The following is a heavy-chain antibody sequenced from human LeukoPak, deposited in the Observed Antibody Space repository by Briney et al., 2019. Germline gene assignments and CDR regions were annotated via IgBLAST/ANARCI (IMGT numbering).Heavy chain of an antibody. CDR2: IIPILGTA. V-gene: IGHV1-69*05. D-gene: IGHD3-10*01. J-gene: IGHJ6*03. Sequence: ASVKVSCKTSGGTFSSYAISWVRQAPGQGLEWMGGIIPILGTANYAQKFQGRVTITTDESTSTAYMELSSLRSEDTAVYYCARSDGIVTMVRGVYYYYMDVWGKGTTVTVSS. CDR3: ARSDGIVTMVRGVYYYYMDV. CDR1: GGTFSSYA.